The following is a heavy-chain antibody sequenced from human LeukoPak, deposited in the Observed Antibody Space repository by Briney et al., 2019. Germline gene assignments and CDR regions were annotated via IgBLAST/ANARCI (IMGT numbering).Heavy chain of an antibody. CDR3: AIGGSYPKLAFDI. CDR1: GGSFSGYY. V-gene: IGHV4-34*01. CDR2: INHSGST. D-gene: IGHD1-26*01. J-gene: IGHJ3*02. Sequence: SETLSLTCAVYGGSFSGYYWSWIRQPPGKGLEWIGEINHSGSTNYNPSLKSRVTISVDTSKNQFSLKLSSVTAADTAVYYCAIGGSYPKLAFDIWGQGTMVTVSS.